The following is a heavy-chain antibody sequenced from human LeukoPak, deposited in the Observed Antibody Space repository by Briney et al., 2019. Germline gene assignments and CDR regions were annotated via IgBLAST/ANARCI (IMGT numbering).Heavy chain of an antibody. CDR2: ISNDGSDT. CDR1: GFTFSNYW. J-gene: IGHJ4*02. V-gene: IGHV3-74*01. CDR3: ARDIATTPVY. Sequence: PGGSLRLSCTASGFTFSNYWMHWVRQAPGKGLVWVSRISNDGSDTTYADSVKGRFTISRDNAKNTVFLQMNSLRAEDTAVYYCARDIATTPVYWGQGTLVTVSS. D-gene: IGHD2-15*01.